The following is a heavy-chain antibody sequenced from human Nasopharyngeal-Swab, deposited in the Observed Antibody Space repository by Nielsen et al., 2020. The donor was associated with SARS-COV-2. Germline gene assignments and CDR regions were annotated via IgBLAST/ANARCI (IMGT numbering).Heavy chain of an antibody. CDR3: ARDAIVVVPAAIQY. CDR2: ISSSSSTK. V-gene: IGHV3-11*04. D-gene: IGHD2-2*02. J-gene: IGHJ4*02. Sequence: WIRQPPGKGLEWVSYISSSSSTKYYADSVKGRFTISRDNAKNSLYLQMNSLRDEDTAVYCCARDAIVVVPAAIQYWGQGTLVTVSS.